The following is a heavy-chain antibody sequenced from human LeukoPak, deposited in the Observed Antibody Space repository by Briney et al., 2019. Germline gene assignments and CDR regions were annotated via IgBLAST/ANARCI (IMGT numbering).Heavy chain of an antibody. J-gene: IGHJ4*02. CDR3: ARDSLRFLEWLIDY. CDR1: GFTFSSYA. D-gene: IGHD3-3*01. V-gene: IGHV3-64*01. Sequence: QTGGSLRLSCAASGFTFSSYAMSWVRQAPGKGLEWVSAISGSGGSTYYANSVKGRFTISRDNSKNTLYLQMGSLRAEDMAVHYCARDSLRFLEWLIDYWGQGTLVTVSS. CDR2: ISGSGGST.